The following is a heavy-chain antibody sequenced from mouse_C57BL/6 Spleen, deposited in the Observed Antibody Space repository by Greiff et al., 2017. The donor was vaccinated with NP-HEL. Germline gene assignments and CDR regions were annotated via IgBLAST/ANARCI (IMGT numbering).Heavy chain of an antibody. D-gene: IGHD2-3*01. CDR1: GYTFTSYW. CDR3: ARADGRYAMDY. CDR2: IDPSDSYT. J-gene: IGHJ4*01. V-gene: IGHV1-69*01. Sequence: QVQLKQPGAELVMPGASVKLSCKASGYTFTSYWMHWVKQRPGQGLEWIGEIDPSDSYTNYNQKFKGKSTLTVDKSSSTAYMQLSSLTSEDSAVYYCARADGRYAMDYWGQGTSVTVSS.